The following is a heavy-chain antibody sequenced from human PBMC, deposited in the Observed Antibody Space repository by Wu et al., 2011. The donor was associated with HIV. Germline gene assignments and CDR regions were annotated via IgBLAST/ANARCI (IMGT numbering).Heavy chain of an antibody. V-gene: IGHV5-51*01. CDR3: VRGIAADFEY. D-gene: IGHD6-25*01. CDR1: W. CDR2: IYPGDFDT. J-gene: IGHJ4*02. Sequence: WIGWVRQMPERPGVDGIIYPGDFDTRYNPSFQGQVTISVDKSLSTAYLQWSSLKASDTAMYYCVRGIAADFEYWGQGTLVTVAS.